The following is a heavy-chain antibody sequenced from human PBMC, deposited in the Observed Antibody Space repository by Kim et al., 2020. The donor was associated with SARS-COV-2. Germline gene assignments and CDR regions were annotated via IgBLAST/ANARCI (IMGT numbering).Heavy chain of an antibody. CDR3: AKDRGISSGWYGY. D-gene: IGHD6-19*01. J-gene: IGHJ4*02. V-gene: IGHV3-23*01. Sequence: YADSVKGRFTISRDNSKNTLYLQMNSLRAEDTAVYYCAKDRGISSGWYGYWGQGTLVTVSS.